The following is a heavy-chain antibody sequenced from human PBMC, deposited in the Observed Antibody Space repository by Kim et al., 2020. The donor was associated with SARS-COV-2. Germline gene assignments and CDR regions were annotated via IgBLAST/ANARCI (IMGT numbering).Heavy chain of an antibody. J-gene: IGHJ3*02. D-gene: IGHD4-17*01. CDR2: IYTSGST. V-gene: IGHV4-4*07. CDR3: ARDPDDYGDYWGAFDI. CDR1: GGSISSYY. Sequence: SETLSLTCTVSGGSISSYYWSWIRQPAGKGLEWIGRIYTSGSTNYNPSLKSRVTMSVDTSKNQFSLKLSSVTAADTAVYYCARDPDDYGDYWGAFDIWGQGTMVTVSS.